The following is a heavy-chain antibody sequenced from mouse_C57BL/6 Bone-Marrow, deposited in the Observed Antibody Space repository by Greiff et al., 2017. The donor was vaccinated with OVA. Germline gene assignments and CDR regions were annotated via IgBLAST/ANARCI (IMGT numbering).Heavy chain of an antibody. V-gene: IGHV1-82*01. D-gene: IGHD1-1*01. Sequence: QVQLKQSGPELVKPGASVKISCKASGYAFSSSWMNWVKQRPGKGLEWIGRIYPGDGDTNYNGKFKGKATLTADKSSSTAYMQLSSLTSEDSAVYFCARHYGSSLHWYFDVWGTGTTVTVSS. CDR3: ARHYGSSLHWYFDV. J-gene: IGHJ1*03. CDR2: IYPGDGDT. CDR1: GYAFSSSW.